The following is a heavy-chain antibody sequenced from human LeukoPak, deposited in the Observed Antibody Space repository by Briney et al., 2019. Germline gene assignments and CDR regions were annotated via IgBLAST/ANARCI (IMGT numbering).Heavy chain of an antibody. J-gene: IGHJ4*02. CDR1: GFTFSSYA. CDR2: ISGSGGST. Sequence: GGSLRLSCAASGFTFSSYAMSWVRQAPGKGLEWVSAISGSGGSTYYADSVKGRFTISRDNSENTLYLQMNSLRAEDTAVYYCAKDRYYYDSSGYYGYWGQGTLVTVSS. CDR3: AKDRYYYDSSGYYGY. D-gene: IGHD3-22*01. V-gene: IGHV3-23*01.